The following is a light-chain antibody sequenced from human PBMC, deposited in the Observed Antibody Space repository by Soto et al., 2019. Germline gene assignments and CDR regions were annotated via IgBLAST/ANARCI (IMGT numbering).Light chain of an antibody. J-gene: IGKJ4*01. CDR1: QSISSW. V-gene: IGKV1-5*03. CDR3: QQYNSYPLT. CDR2: KAS. Sequence: DIQMTQSPSTLSASVGERVTITCRASQSISSWLAWYQQKPGKAPNLLIYKASSLESGVPSRFSGSGSGTEFTLTSSSPQPDDFATYYCQQYNSYPLTFGGGPKLEIK.